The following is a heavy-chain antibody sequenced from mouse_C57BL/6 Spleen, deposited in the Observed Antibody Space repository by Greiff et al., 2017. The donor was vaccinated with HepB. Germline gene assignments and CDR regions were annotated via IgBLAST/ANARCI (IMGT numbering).Heavy chain of an antibody. D-gene: IGHD2-4*01. CDR3: ARDDYGEAY. Sequence: QVQLQQSGAELAKPGASVKLSCKASGYTFTSYWMHWVKQRPGQGLEWIGYINPSSGYTKYNQKFKDKATLTADKSSSTAYMQLRSLKYEASAVYYCARDDYGEAYWGQGTLVTVSA. CDR2: INPSSGYT. V-gene: IGHV1-7*01. CDR1: GYTFTSYW. J-gene: IGHJ3*01.